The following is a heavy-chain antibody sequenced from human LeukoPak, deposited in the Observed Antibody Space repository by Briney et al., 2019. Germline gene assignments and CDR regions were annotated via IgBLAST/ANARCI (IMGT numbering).Heavy chain of an antibody. CDR1: GFTFSSYA. J-gene: IGHJ6*03. CDR3: AREIDGTSATYYDYYMDV. D-gene: IGHD1-26*01. CDR2: ISSSSIII. Sequence: QPGGSLRLSCAASGFTFSSYAMSWVRQAPGKGLEWVSYISSSSIIIKYADSVKGRFTISRDKARNSLYLQMNSLRVEDTAVYYCAREIDGTSATYYDYYMDVWGKGTTVTVSS. V-gene: IGHV3-48*01.